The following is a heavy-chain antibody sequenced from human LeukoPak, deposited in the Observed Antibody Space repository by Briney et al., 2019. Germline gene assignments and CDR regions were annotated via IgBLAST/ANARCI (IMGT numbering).Heavy chain of an antibody. V-gene: IGHV1-46*01. J-gene: IGHJ4*02. CDR1: GYTFTSYY. D-gene: IGHD3-10*01. CDR2: INPSGGST. CDR3: ARAPSRMVRGVIRTYYFDY. Sequence: VASVKVSCKASGYTFTSYYMHWVRQAPGQGLEWMGIINPSGGSTSYAQKFQGRVTMTRDTSISTAYMELSRLRSDDTAVYYCARAPSRMVRGVIRTYYFDYWGQGTLVTVSS.